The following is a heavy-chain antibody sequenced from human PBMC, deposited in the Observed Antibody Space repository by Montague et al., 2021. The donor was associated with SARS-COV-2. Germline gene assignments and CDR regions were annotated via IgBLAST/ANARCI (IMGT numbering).Heavy chain of an antibody. CDR3: ARLGEGVVPAPILGVGPYYSYFYMDV. CDR2: INHSGSA. V-gene: IGHV4-34*01. CDR1: GGSFGGYY. J-gene: IGHJ6*03. D-gene: IGHD2-2*02. Sequence: SETLSLTCAVYGGSFGGYYWNWIRQPPGKGLEWIGEINHSGSASYNPSLKRRVTISVDMSKNQFSLKLNSVTAADTAVYYCARLGEGVVPAPILGVGPYYSYFYMDVWGKGATVTVSS.